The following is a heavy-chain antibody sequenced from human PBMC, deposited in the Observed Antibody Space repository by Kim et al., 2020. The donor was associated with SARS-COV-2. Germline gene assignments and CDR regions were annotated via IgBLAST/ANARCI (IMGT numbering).Heavy chain of an antibody. CDR3: TSQFIVGATRLNY. D-gene: IGHD1-26*01. CDR1: GFTFSGSA. Sequence: GGSLRLSCAASGFTFSGSAMHWVRQASGKGLEWVGRIRSKANSYATAYAASVKGRFTISRDDSKNTAYLQMNSLKTEDTAVYYCTSQFIVGATRLNYWGQGTLVTVSS. V-gene: IGHV3-73*01. CDR2: IRSKANSYAT. J-gene: IGHJ4*02.